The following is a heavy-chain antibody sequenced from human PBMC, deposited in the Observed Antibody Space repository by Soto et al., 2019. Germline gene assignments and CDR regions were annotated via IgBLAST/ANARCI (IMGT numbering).Heavy chain of an antibody. D-gene: IGHD3-9*01. Sequence: QVQLVQSGAEVKKPGSSVKVSCKASGGTFSSYAISWVRQAPGQGLEWMGGIIPIFGTANYAQKVQGRVTITADDSTSTAYMELSSLRSEDTAVYYCAREGYDILTGYYRPHNWFDPWGQGTLVTVSS. J-gene: IGHJ5*02. CDR1: GGTFSSYA. CDR3: AREGYDILTGYYRPHNWFDP. CDR2: IIPIFGTA. V-gene: IGHV1-69*01.